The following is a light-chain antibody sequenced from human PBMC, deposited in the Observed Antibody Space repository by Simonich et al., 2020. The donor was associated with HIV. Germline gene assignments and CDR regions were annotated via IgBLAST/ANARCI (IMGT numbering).Light chain of an antibody. J-gene: IGKJ3*01. Sequence: DIVMTQSPLSLPVTPGDPASISCRSSQRLLRSNGYDSLDWYLQKPGQSPQLLIYLGSNRASGVPDRVSGSGSGTDFTLKISRVEAEDVGVYYCMQALQTPFTFGPGTKVDIK. CDR2: LGS. V-gene: IGKV2-28*01. CDR1: QRLLRSNGYDS. CDR3: MQALQTPFT.